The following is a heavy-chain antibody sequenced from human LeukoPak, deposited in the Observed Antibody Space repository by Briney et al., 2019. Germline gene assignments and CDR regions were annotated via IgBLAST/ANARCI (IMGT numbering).Heavy chain of an antibody. CDR2: INWNGGST. Sequence: GGSLRLSCAASGFTFDDYGMSWVRQAPGKGLEWVSGINWNGGSTGYADSVKGRFTISRDNAKNSLYLQMNSPSAEDTALYYCPRDGLEYCSSTSCYETDYWGQGTLVTVSS. D-gene: IGHD2-2*01. CDR3: PRDGLEYCSSTSCYETDY. V-gene: IGHV3-20*04. CDR1: GFTFDDYG. J-gene: IGHJ4*02.